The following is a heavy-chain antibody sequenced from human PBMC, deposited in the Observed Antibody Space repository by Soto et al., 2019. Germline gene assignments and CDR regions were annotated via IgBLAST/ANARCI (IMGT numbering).Heavy chain of an antibody. CDR1: GFTFSSYG. V-gene: IGHV3-30*18. D-gene: IGHD2-2*01. Sequence: QVQLVESGGGVVQPGRSLRLSCAASGFTFSSYGMHWVRQAPGKGLEWVAVISYDGSNKYYADSVKGRFTISRDNSKNTLYRQMNSLRAEDTAVYYCAKGGYCISTSCYNDYWGQGTLVTVSS. CDR2: ISYDGSNK. J-gene: IGHJ4*02. CDR3: AKGGYCISTSCYNDY.